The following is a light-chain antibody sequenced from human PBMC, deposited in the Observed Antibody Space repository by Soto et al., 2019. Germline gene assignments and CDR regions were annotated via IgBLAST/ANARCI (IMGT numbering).Light chain of an antibody. CDR3: AAWDNSLNGRV. CDR1: SSDVGGYDY. J-gene: IGLJ3*02. V-gene: IGLV2-8*01. CDR2: EVS. Sequence: QSALTQPPSASGSPGQSVTISCTGTSSDVGGYDYVSWYQQHPGKAPKLMIYEVSKRPSGVPDRFSGSKSGNTAYLAISGLRSEDEADYYCAAWDNSLNGRVFGGGTKLTVL.